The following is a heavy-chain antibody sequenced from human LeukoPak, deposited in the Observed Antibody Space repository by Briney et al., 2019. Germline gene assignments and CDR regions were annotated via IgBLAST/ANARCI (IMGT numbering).Heavy chain of an antibody. CDR2: IRYSESA. J-gene: IGHJ2*01. Sequence: SETLSLTCTVSGDSVSSTNYYWGWIRQPPGRGLEWIASIRYSESAYYSPSLKSRATISVDTSKNQFSLRLRSLTATDTAVYYCASSVVTATWYFDLWGRGTLVTVSS. CDR3: ASSVVTATWYFDL. D-gene: IGHD2-21*02. CDR1: GDSVSSTNYY. V-gene: IGHV4-39*01.